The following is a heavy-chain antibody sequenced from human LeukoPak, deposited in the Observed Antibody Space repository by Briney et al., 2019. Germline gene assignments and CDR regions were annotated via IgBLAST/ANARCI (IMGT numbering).Heavy chain of an antibody. V-gene: IGHV3-48*03. J-gene: IGHJ6*04. Sequence: GGSLRLSCAASGFTFSNYEMNWVRQAPGKGLEWVSSISMSGSNIHNADSVKGRFIISRDNAKDSLYLQMNSLRAEDTAVYYCARDGTGYYYFGLDVWGKGTTVTVSS. CDR1: GFTFSNYE. CDR2: ISMSGSNI. D-gene: IGHD1-7*01. CDR3: ARDGTGYYYFGLDV.